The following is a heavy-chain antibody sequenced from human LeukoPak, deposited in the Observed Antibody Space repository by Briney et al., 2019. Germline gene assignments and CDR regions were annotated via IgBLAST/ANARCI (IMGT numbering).Heavy chain of an antibody. CDR1: GYSISRDYS. CDR3: ARFDHVWETHGMDALDL. V-gene: IGHV4-38-2*01. CDR2: IYHSEST. Sequence: PSETLSLTCAVSGYSISRDYSCCCSRPPPGERLEWIGNIYHSESTHYNPSLKSRVTISPDTSKNQFSLKLSSVTAADTAVYYCARFDHVWETHGMDALDLWGQGTMVTVSS. J-gene: IGHJ3*01. D-gene: IGHD3-16*01.